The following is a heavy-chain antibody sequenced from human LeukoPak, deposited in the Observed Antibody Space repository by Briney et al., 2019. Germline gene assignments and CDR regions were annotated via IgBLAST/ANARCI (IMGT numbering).Heavy chain of an antibody. CDR3: ARPRSGSWYTAYDI. V-gene: IGHV5-51*01. CDR1: GYSFTSYW. CDR2: INPGDSDT. Sequence: GESLKTSCQGSGYSFTSYWIAWVRQMPGKGLEWMGIINPGDSDTRYSPSFQVQVTISADKSIRTAYLQWSSLKVSDTAMYYCARPRSGSWYTAYDIWGQGTMVTVS. D-gene: IGHD6-13*01. J-gene: IGHJ3*02.